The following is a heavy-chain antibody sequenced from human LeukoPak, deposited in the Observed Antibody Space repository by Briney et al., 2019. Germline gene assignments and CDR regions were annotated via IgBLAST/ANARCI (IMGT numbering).Heavy chain of an antibody. J-gene: IGHJ6*02. D-gene: IGHD6-13*01. CDR2: ISAYNGNT. CDR3: ARDPGYSSSWEYYYYYGMYV. Sequence: GASVKVSCKASGYTFTSYGISWVRQAPGQGLEWMGWISAYNGNTNYAQKLQGRVTMTTDTPTSTAYMELRSLRSDDTAVYYCARDPGYSSSWEYYYYYGMYVWGQGTTVTVSS. V-gene: IGHV1-18*01. CDR1: GYTFTSYG.